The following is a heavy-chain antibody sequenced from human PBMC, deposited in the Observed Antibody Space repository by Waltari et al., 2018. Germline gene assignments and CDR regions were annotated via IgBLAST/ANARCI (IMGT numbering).Heavy chain of an antibody. CDR3: ARGLDHAKIGY. V-gene: IGHV4-34*01. CDR2: IHPRGSA. CDR1: DGSFSGYS. Sequence: QVQIQQWGAGLLKPSETLSLMCAVYDGSFSGYSWSWIRQSSGKGLEWIGEIHPRGSADYSPSFKSRVTISVDTSNNEFSLKLNSVTAADTAVYYCARGLDHAKIGYWGQGTLVTVSP. J-gene: IGHJ4*02.